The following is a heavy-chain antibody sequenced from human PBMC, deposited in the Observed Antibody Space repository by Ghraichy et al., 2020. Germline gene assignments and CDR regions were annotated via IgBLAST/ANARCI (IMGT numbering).Heavy chain of an antibody. CDR2: INAGNGNT. CDR3: AREPLPSGSYSQYYYYYGMDV. D-gene: IGHD2-21*01. V-gene: IGHV1-3*01. CDR1: GYTFTSYA. J-gene: IGHJ6*02. Sequence: ASVKVSCKASGYTFTSYAMHWVRQAPGQRLEWMGWINAGNGNTKYSQKFQGRVTITRDTSASTAYMELSSLRSEDTAVYYCAREPLPSGSYSQYYYYYGMDVWGQGTTVTVSS.